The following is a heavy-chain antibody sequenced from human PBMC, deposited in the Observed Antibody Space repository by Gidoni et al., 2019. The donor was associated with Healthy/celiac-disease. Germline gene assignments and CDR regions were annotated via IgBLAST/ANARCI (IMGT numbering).Heavy chain of an antibody. V-gene: IGHV4-4*02. J-gene: IGHJ5*02. CDR3: ARDYGYSSSPAGFDP. D-gene: IGHD6-13*01. CDR1: GGSISSSNW. CDR2: IYHSGST. Sequence: QVQLQESGPGLVKPSGTLSLTCAVSGGSISSSNWWSWVRQPPGTGLEWIGEIYHSGSTNYNQSLKSRVTISVDKSKNQFSLKLSSVTAADTAVYYCARDYGYSSSPAGFDPWGQGTLVTVSS.